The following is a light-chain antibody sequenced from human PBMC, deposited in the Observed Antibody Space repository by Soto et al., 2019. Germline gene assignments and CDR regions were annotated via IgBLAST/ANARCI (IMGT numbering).Light chain of an antibody. CDR3: NSYTTSNTRQIV. CDR2: DVN. CDR1: SSDVGGYNY. V-gene: IGLV2-14*01. Sequence: QSVLTQPASVSGSPGQSITISCTGTSSDVGGYNYVSWYQQHPGKAPKFMIYDVNNRPSGVSTRFSGSKSGNTASLTISGLQAEDEADYYCNSYTTSNTRQIVIGTGTKVTVL. J-gene: IGLJ1*01.